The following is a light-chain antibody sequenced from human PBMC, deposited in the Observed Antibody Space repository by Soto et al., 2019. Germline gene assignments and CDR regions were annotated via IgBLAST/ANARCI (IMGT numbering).Light chain of an antibody. V-gene: IGLV2-14*01. Sequence: QSALTQPASVSGSPGQSITISCTGANSDSVDWNYVSWYQQSPGKSPKLIIYEVNYRPSGFSYRFSGSKSGNTASLTISGLQAEDEADYYCSSYAGSNLVFGTGTQVPVL. CDR3: SSYAGSNLV. CDR2: EVN. CDR1: NSDSVDWNY. J-gene: IGLJ1*01.